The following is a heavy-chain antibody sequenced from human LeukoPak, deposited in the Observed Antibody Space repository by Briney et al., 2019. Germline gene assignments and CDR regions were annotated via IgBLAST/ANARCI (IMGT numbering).Heavy chain of an antibody. CDR1: GGSISSYR. CDR3: ARRDLFYWYFDL. Sequence: SETLSLTCTVSGGSISSYRWSWIRQPPGKGLEWIGYIYYSGSTNYNPSLKSRVTISVDTSKNQLSLKLSSVTAADTAVYYCARRDLFYWYFDLWGRGTLATVSS. D-gene: IGHD2-21*01. CDR2: IYYSGST. V-gene: IGHV4-59*08. J-gene: IGHJ2*01.